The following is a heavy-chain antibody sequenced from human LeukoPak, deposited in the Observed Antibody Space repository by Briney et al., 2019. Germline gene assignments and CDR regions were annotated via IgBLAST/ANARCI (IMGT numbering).Heavy chain of an antibody. Sequence: SETLSLTCTVSGGSMSGYFWSWIRQPPGKGLGWIGYIYYSGSTNYNPSLKSRVTISVDTSKNQFSLKLSSVTAADTAVYYCARSITSSWYGDFQHWGQGTLVTVSS. CDR3: ARSITSSWYGDFQH. CDR2: IYYSGST. CDR1: GGSMSGYF. D-gene: IGHD6-13*01. V-gene: IGHV4-59*01. J-gene: IGHJ1*01.